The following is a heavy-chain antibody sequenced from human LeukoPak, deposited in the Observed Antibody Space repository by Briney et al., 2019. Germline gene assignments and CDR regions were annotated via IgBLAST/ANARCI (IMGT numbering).Heavy chain of an antibody. CDR3: AMGPYDSSGYYG. V-gene: IGHV3-66*01. CDR1: GFTFSVYE. D-gene: IGHD3-22*01. CDR2: IYSGGST. J-gene: IGHJ4*02. Sequence: GGSLRLSCAASGFTFSVYEMNWVRQAPGKGLEWVSVIYSGGSTYYADSVKGRFTISRDNSKNTLYLQMNSLRAEDTAVYYCAMGPYDSSGYYGWGQGTLVTVSS.